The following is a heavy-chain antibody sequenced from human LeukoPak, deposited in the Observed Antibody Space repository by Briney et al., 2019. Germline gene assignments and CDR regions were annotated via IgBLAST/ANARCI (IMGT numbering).Heavy chain of an antibody. J-gene: IGHJ4*02. V-gene: IGHV4-31*03. CDR1: GGSISSGGYY. D-gene: IGHD3-16*01. CDR3: ARVAYLRTKVFDS. CDR2: IYYSGTT. Sequence: SETLSLTCTVSGGSISSGGYYWSWIRQHPGKGLEWIGYIYYSGTTYYNPSLKSRVTISVDTSKNQFSLKLSSVTAADTAVYYCARVAYLRTKVFDSWGQGILVTVSS.